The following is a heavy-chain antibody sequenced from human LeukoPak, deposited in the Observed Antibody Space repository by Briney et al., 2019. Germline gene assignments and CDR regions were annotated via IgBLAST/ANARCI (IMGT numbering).Heavy chain of an antibody. Sequence: GGPLRLSCAASGFTFSDYYMSWIRQAPGKGLEWVSYISSSSYTNYADSVKGRFTISRDNAKNTLYLQMNSLRAEDTAIYYCAKDSYYYGSGSFYNYWGQGTLVTVSS. CDR1: GFTFSDYY. CDR3: AKDSYYYGSGSFYNY. D-gene: IGHD3-10*01. J-gene: IGHJ4*02. CDR2: ISSSSYT. V-gene: IGHV3-11*05.